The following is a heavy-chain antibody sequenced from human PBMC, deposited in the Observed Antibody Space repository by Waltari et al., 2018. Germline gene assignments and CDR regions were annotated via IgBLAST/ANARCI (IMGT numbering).Heavy chain of an antibody. CDR2: IYTSGST. CDR1: GGSISSGSYY. D-gene: IGHD4-17*01. CDR3: ARDYGGAPANY. V-gene: IGHV4-61*02. Sequence: QVQLQESGPGLVKPSQTLSLTCTVPGGSISSGSYYWSWIRQPAGKGLEWIGRIYTSGSTNYHPSLKSRVTISVDTSKNQFSLKLSSVTAADTAVYYCARDYGGAPANYWGQGTLVTVSS. J-gene: IGHJ4*02.